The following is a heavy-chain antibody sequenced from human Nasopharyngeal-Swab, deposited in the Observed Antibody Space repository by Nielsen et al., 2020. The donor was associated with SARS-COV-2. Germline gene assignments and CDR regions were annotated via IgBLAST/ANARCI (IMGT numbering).Heavy chain of an antibody. Sequence: GGSLRLSCAASGFTFSSYAMNWVRQAPGKGLEWVSAISGSGGSTYYADSVKGRFTISRDNSKNTLYLQMNSLRAEDTAVYYCAKDFVGQQTYYYYGMDVWGQGTTVTVSS. J-gene: IGHJ6*02. CDR2: ISGSGGST. CDR1: GFTFSSYA. D-gene: IGHD6-13*01. CDR3: AKDFVGQQTYYYYGMDV. V-gene: IGHV3-23*01.